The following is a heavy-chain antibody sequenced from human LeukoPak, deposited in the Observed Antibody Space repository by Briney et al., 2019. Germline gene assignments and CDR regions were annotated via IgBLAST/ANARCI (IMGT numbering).Heavy chain of an antibody. V-gene: IGHV3-7*01. CDR3: TRENWYIDY. CDR1: GFTFIIYW. Sequence: YPGGSLRLSCAASGFTFIIYWMSWARPPPGKGLEWVANIKQDGSEKCYVDSVKDRFTISRDNAKNSLYLQMNSLRAEDAAVYYCTRENWYIDYWGQGNLVTVSS. J-gene: IGHJ4*02. CDR2: IKQDGSEK.